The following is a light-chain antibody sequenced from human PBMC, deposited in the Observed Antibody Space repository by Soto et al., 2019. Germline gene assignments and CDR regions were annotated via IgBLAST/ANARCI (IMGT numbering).Light chain of an antibody. CDR2: DNN. V-gene: IGLV1-51*01. Sequence: QSVLTQPPSVSAAPGQKVTISCSGSSSNIGHNYVSWYQQLPGTVPKLLIYDNNQRPSGIPDRFSGSKSGTSATLGITGLQTGDEADYYCGAWDSSLSLWVFGGGTKVTVL. CDR3: GAWDSSLSLWV. J-gene: IGLJ3*02. CDR1: SSNIGHNY.